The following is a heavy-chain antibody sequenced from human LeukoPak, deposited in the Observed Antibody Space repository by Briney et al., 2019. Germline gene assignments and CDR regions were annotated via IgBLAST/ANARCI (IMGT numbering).Heavy chain of an antibody. CDR2: IIPILGIA. D-gene: IGHD2-21*02. CDR3: ASGPLGGGDNNWFDP. V-gene: IGHV1-69*04. CDR1: GGTFSSYA. J-gene: IGHJ5*02. Sequence: SVKVSCKASGGTFSSYAISWVRQAPGQGLEWMGRIIPILGIANYAQKFQGRVTITADKSTSTAYMELSSLRSEDTAVYYCASGPLGGGDNNWFDPWGQGTLVTVSS.